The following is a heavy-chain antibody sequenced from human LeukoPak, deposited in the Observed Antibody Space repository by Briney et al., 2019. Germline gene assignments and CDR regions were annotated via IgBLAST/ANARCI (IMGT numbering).Heavy chain of an antibody. CDR3: ARLVRSYYGSGSGYFDY. V-gene: IGHV5-51*01. CDR1: GSSFTSYW. CDR2: IYPGDSDT. J-gene: IGHJ4*02. Sequence: GESLEISCKGSGSSFTSYWMGWVRQMPGKGLEWMGIIYPGDSDTRYSPFIQSQVTIASDKSISTACLQWSSLKAADTAMYYCARLVRSYYGSGSGYFDYWGQGTLVTVSS. D-gene: IGHD3-10*01.